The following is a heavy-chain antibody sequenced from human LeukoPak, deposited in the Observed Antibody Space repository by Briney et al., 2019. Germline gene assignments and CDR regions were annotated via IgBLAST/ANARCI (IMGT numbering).Heavy chain of an antibody. J-gene: IGHJ4*02. V-gene: IGHV3-43*01. D-gene: IGHD3-10*01. CDR1: GFTFDDYT. Sequence: PGGSLRLSCAASGFTFDDYTMHWVRQAPGKGLEWVSLITWDGGSTYYADSVKGRFTISRDNSKNSLYLQMNRLRTEDTALYYCAKGKNTGSYLSHVDYWGQGTLVTVSS. CDR3: AKGKNTGSYLSHVDY. CDR2: ITWDGGST.